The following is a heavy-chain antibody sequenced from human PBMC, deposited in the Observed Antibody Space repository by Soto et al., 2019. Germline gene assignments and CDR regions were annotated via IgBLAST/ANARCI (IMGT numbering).Heavy chain of an antibody. J-gene: IGHJ5*01. CDR1: GYTFXXFX. Sequence: QVHLVQSGAEVKKPGASVKVSCKTSGYTFXXFXXNXXRQAAGQGXEWMGWMSPNSENKGYAQRFQGRVSMTRDTSITTAYMELSGLRSEDTAVYXCVRXXXXSXXXXXYNXFDFWGQGTLVTVSS. V-gene: IGHV1-8*01. D-gene: IGHD6-13*01. CDR2: MSPNSENK. CDR3: VRXXXXSXXXXXYNXFDF.